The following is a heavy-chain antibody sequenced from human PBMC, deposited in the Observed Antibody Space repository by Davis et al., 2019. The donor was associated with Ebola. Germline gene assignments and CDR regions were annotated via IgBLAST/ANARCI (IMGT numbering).Heavy chain of an antibody. CDR3: ARGTPPDIVVVPAAIPAKVDFDY. CDR1: GYTFTGYY. J-gene: IGHJ4*02. V-gene: IGHV1-46*01. CDR2: INPSGGST. D-gene: IGHD2-2*02. Sequence: ASVKVSCKASGYTFTGYYMHWVRQAPGQGLEWMGIINPSGGSTSYAQKFQGRVTMTRDTSTSTVYMELSSLRSEDTAVYYCARGTPPDIVVVPAAIPAKVDFDYWGQGTLVTVSS.